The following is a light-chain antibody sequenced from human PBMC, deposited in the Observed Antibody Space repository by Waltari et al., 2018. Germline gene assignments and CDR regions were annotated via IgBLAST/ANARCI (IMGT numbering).Light chain of an antibody. CDR2: AAS. V-gene: IGKV1-39*01. Sequence: DIMMTQSPPSPSASVGGRVTITSRASQRISSYLNGYQQKPGKAPNLLIYAASSLQSGVPSRVSGSGSGTDFTLTISSLQPEDFATYYCQQSYSTLGTFGQGTKVEIK. J-gene: IGKJ1*01. CDR3: QQSYSTLGT. CDR1: QRISSY.